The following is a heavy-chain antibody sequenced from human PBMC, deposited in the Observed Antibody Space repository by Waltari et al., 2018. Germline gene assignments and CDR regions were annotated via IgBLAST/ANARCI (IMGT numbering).Heavy chain of an antibody. Sequence: QVQLVQSGAEVKKPGTSVKVSCKASGYTFPSYDINWVRQATGQGLEWMGWMNPNSGNTGYAQKFQGRVTITRNTSISTAYMELSSLRSEDTAVYYCAITQQQSWGPIDYWGQGTLVTVSS. V-gene: IGHV1-8*03. CDR1: GYTFPSYD. D-gene: IGHD6-13*01. CDR2: MNPNSGNT. CDR3: AITQQQSWGPIDY. J-gene: IGHJ4*02.